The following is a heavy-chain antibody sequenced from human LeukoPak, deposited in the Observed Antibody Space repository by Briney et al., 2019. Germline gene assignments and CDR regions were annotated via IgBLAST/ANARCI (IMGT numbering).Heavy chain of an antibody. CDR2: VSASGDKT. CDR3: ARDIHDSSGYYYDY. Sequence: PGGPLRLSCVASGFSFSVYTMSWVRQAPGKGLEWISAVSASGDKTYYADSVKGRFTVSRDNSKDTLYLHMNSLRAEDTALYYCARDIHDSSGYYYDYWGQGTLVTVSS. D-gene: IGHD3-22*01. J-gene: IGHJ4*02. CDR1: GFSFSVYT. V-gene: IGHV3-23*01.